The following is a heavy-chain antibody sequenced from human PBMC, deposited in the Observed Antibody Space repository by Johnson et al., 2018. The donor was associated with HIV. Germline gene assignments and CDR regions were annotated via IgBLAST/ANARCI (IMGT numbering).Heavy chain of an antibody. CDR1: GFSFDDYA. CDR3: ARSLMVITLGDAVDI. CDR2: ISWNSGSI. V-gene: IGHV3-9*01. D-gene: IGHD3-22*01. J-gene: IGHJ3*02. Sequence: VQLVESGGGLVQPGGSLRLSCAASGFSFDDYAMHWVRQAPGKGLEWISGISWNSGSIGYADSVKGRFTISRDNAKNSLYLQMNSLRAEDTAVYYCARSLMVITLGDAVDIWGQGTMVTVSS.